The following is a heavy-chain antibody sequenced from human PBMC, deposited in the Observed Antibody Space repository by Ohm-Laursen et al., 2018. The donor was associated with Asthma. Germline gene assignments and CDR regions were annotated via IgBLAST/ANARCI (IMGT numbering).Heavy chain of an antibody. CDR2: LNTDGSGT. V-gene: IGHV3-74*01. CDR3: ARGNLEGLQ. CDR1: GFTFSSYW. J-gene: IGHJ4*02. Sequence: LSLTCAASGFTFSSYWMHWVRQAPGKGPVWVSRLNTDGSGTWYADSVKGRFTISRDDAKNTLYLQMNSLRADDSAVYYCARGNLEGLQWGQGTLVTVSS. D-gene: IGHD5-24*01.